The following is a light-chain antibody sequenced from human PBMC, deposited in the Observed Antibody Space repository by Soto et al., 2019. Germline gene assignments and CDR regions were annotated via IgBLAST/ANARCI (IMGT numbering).Light chain of an antibody. CDR2: DAS. CDR3: QQFDNLPIT. V-gene: IGKV1-33*01. Sequence: DIQMTQSPSSLSASVGDRVTFTCQASQDITTYLNWYQQKPGKAPKLLIFDASSLKTGVPSRFSGSGSGTHFTFVISSLQPEDVAMYYCQQFDNLPITFGQGTRLEI. J-gene: IGKJ5*01. CDR1: QDITTY.